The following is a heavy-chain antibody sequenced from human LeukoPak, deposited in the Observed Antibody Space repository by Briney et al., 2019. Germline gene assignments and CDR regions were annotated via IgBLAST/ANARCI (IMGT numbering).Heavy chain of an antibody. V-gene: IGHV3-7*03. CDR3: AREVFFQFDN. CDR1: GFTFRKYW. Sequence: GGSLRLSCAASGFTFRKYWMAWVRQTPGRGLEWVATIAANGNDKDYEDALQGRFTISRDNARNSLSLRIDSLRAEDTAQYYCAREVFFQFDNWGQGALVTVSS. J-gene: IGHJ4*02. CDR2: IAANGNDK.